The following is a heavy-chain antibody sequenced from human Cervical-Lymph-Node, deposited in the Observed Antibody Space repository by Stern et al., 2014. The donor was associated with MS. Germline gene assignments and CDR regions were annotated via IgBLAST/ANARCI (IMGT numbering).Heavy chain of an antibody. CDR2: ISSCGSTI. CDR3: ARKEGVATINAAFDI. D-gene: IGHD5-12*01. V-gene: IGHV3-11*01. J-gene: IGHJ3*02. Sequence: QLAASGGALVKPRASLRLPRAASGFTFRAYYMRRIRPAPGKALEWVSYISSCGSTIDHADAGKGRLTIAGDNAKNSLYLQMNSLRAEDTAVYYCARKEGVATINAAFDIWGQGTMVTVSS. CDR1: GFTFRAYY.